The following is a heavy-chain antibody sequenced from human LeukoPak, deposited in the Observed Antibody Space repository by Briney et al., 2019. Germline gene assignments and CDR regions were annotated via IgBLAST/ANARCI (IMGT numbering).Heavy chain of an antibody. D-gene: IGHD3-3*01. V-gene: IGHV1-8*03. CDR1: GYTFTSYD. Sequence: ASVKVSCKASGYTFTSYDINWVRQATGQGLEWMGWMNPNSGSTGYAQKFQGRVTITRNTSISTAYMELSSLRSEDTAVYYCARARRNYDFWSGILGYWGQGTLVTVSS. CDR2: MNPNSGST. CDR3: ARARRNYDFWSGILGY. J-gene: IGHJ4*02.